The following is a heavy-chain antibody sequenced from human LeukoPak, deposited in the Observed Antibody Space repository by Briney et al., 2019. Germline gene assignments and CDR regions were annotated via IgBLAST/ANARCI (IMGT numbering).Heavy chain of an antibody. J-gene: IGHJ6*02. CDR3: ARDLWVKGGWPRYGMDV. CDR2: INPNNGGT. D-gene: IGHD6-19*01. V-gene: IGHV1-2*02. Sequence: GASVKVSCKASGYTFTAYYIHWVRQVPGLGLEWMGWINPNNGGTNYVQHRLIMTRDTSTSTVYMELIRLRSEDTAIYYCARDLWVKGGWPRYGMDVWGQGTTVTVSS. CDR1: GYTFTAYY.